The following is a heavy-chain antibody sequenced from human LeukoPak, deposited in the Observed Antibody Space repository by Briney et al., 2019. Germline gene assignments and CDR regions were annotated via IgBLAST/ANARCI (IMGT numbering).Heavy chain of an antibody. D-gene: IGHD3-10*01. CDR3: AKRGLPDY. V-gene: IGHV3-23*01. CDR2: ISGTGDST. CDR1: GFTFSNYD. Sequence: GGSLTLSCAASGFTFSNYDMSWVRQAPGKGLEWVSAISGTGDSTYYADSVTGRFSISRDNSKNTLYVQMNSLRAEDTAVYYCAKRGLPDYWGQGTLVTVSS. J-gene: IGHJ4*02.